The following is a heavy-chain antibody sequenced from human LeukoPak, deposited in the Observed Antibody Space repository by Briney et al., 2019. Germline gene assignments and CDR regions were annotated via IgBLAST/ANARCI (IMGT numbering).Heavy chain of an antibody. V-gene: IGHV3-23*01. Sequence: GGSLRLSCAASGFTFSSYAMSWVRQAPGKGLEWVSAISGSGGSTYYADSVKGRFTISRDNSKNTLYLQMNSLRAEDTAAYYCAKRLIISYYYYMDVWGKGTTVTVSS. J-gene: IGHJ6*03. D-gene: IGHD3-10*01. CDR1: GFTFSSYA. CDR2: ISGSGGST. CDR3: AKRLIISYYYYMDV.